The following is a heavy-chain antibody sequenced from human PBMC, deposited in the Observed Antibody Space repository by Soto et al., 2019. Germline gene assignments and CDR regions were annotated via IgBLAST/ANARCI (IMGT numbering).Heavy chain of an antibody. CDR3: ARDRYARGYSGYDGLDY. D-gene: IGHD5-12*01. CDR1: GGTFSSYA. Sequence: VASVKVSCKASGGTFSSYAISWVRQAPGQGLEWMGGIIPIFGTANYAQKFQGRVTITADESTSTAYMKLSSLRSEDTAVYYCARDRYARGYSGYDGLDYWGQGTLVTVSS. V-gene: IGHV1-69*13. J-gene: IGHJ4*02. CDR2: IIPIFGTA.